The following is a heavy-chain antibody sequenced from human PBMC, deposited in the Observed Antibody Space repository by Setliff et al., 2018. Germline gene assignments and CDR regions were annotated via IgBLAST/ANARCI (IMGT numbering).Heavy chain of an antibody. CDR1: GFTFSNYW. CDR3: ARGTSYGSRSDYLDA. J-gene: IGHJ4*02. CDR2: VKQGGSEK. D-gene: IGHD3-10*01. Sequence: GGSLRLSCATSGFTFSNYWMNWVRQAPGKGLEWVANVKQGGSEKNYVDPGKGRFSVSRDDAKNSLYLQMNSLRVEDTAVYYCARGTSYGSRSDYLDAWGQGTLVTVSS. V-gene: IGHV3-7*01.